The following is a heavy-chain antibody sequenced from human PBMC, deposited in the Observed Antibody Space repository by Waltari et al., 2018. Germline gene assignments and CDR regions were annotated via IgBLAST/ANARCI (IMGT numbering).Heavy chain of an antibody. CDR1: GSSVSSDY. J-gene: IGHJ6*02. CDR2: IYSSGNT. CDR3: ARDKMLLRTMDV. V-gene: IGHV4-4*07. D-gene: IGHD2-8*01. Sequence: QVRLQESGPGLVTPSETLSLICTVSGSSVSSDYWSWIRQPAGKGLEWIGRIYSSGNTNYSPAVRGRLKISVDTSKNQVSLRLTSVTAADSAVYYCARDKMLLRTMDVWGQGTTVVVSS.